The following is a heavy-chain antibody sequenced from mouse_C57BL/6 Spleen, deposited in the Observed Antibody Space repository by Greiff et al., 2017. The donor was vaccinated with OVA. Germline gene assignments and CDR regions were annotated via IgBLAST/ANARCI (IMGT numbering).Heavy chain of an antibody. J-gene: IGHJ4*01. CDR3: AGLYYGYDDAMDY. CDR2: IYPGSGSP. Sequence: VQLQQPGAELVKPGASVKMSCKASGYTFTSYWITWVKQRPGQGLEWIGDIYPGSGSPNYNEKFKSKATLTVDTSSSTAYMQLSSLTSEDSAVYYCAGLYYGYDDAMDYWGQGTSVTVSS. CDR1: GYTFTSYW. D-gene: IGHD2-2*01. V-gene: IGHV1-55*01.